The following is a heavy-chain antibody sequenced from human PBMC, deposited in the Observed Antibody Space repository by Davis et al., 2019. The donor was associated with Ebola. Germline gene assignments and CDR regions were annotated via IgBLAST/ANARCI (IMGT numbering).Heavy chain of an antibody. CDR1: GFIFSDYY. V-gene: IGHV3-7*01. CDR2: MKQDGSEK. Sequence: PGGSLRLSCAASGFIFSDYYMSWIRQAPGKGLEWVAIMKQDGSEKYYVDSVKGRFTISRDNAKNSLYLQMNTLGAEDTAVYYCGRVWGTGWIDPWGQGTRVTVAP. CDR3: GRVWGTGWIDP. D-gene: IGHD3-16*01. J-gene: IGHJ5*02.